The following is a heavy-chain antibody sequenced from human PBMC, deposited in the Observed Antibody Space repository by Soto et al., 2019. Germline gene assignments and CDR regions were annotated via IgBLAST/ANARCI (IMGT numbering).Heavy chain of an antibody. CDR3: ARHGAEHVCNSRGMDV. D-gene: IGHD3-16*01. Sequence: GESLKISCKGSGYSFTNYWVAWVRQMPGKGLEWMGIIYPGDSDTRYSLSFQGQVTISADKSISTAYLQWSSLKAPDTAMYYCARHGAEHVCNSRGMDVWGQVPTVTFSS. V-gene: IGHV5-51*01. CDR1: GYSFTNYW. CDR2: IYPGDSDT. J-gene: IGHJ6*02.